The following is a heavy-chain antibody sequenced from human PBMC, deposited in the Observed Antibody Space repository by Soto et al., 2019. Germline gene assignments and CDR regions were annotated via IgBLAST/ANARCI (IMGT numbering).Heavy chain of an antibody. J-gene: IGHJ4*02. D-gene: IGHD3-10*01. Sequence: ASVKVSCKASGYTFTSYGISWVRQAPGQGLEWMGWISAYNGNTNYAQKLQGRVTMTTDTSTSTAYMELRSLRSDDTAVYYCARELVGITMVRGVPALDYWGQGTLVTVSS. CDR3: ARELVGITMVRGVPALDY. CDR2: ISAYNGNT. V-gene: IGHV1-18*01. CDR1: GYTFTSYG.